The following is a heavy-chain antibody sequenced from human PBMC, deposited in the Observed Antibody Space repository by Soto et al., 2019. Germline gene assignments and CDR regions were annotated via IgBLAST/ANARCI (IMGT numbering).Heavy chain of an antibody. CDR3: ARADYYDSSGFYYDY. V-gene: IGHV1-46*01. J-gene: IGHJ4*02. D-gene: IGHD3-22*01. Sequence: ASVKVSCKASGYIFTNDYIHWVRQAPGQGLEWMGIINPSGGSTNYLQKFQGRVTMTRDTSTSTVYMELSSLRSEDTAVYFCARADYYDSSGFYYDYWGQGTLVTVSS. CDR1: GYIFTNDY. CDR2: INPSGGST.